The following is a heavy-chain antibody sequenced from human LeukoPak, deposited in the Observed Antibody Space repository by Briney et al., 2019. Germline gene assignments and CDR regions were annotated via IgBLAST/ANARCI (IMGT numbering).Heavy chain of an antibody. CDR1: GFSFSSYE. J-gene: IGHJ4*02. CDR2: ISSFSSTI. V-gene: IGHV3-48*03. Sequence: PGGSLRLPCAASGFSFSSYEMNWVRQAPGKGLEWVSYISSFSSTIYYADSVMGRFTISRDNAKNSLYLQMNSLRAEDTAVYYCARSPNYKGYFDYWGQGTLVTVSS. CDR3: ARSPNYKGYFDY. D-gene: IGHD3-10*01.